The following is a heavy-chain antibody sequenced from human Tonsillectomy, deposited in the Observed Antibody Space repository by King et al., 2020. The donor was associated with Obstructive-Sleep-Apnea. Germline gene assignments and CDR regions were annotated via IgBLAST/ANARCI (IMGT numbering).Heavy chain of an antibody. V-gene: IGHV3-9*01. CDR3: AKDTTPHVFYYFDY. J-gene: IGHJ4*02. D-gene: IGHD2-15*01. CDR1: GFTFDDYA. Sequence: VQLVESGGNLVQPGRSLRLSCVASGFTFDDYAMHWVRQAPGRGLEWVSGISWNSDSINYAGSVKGRFTISRDNAKNSLYLQMNSLRAEDTALYYCAKDTTPHVFYYFDYWGQGTLVTVSS. CDR2: ISWNSDSI.